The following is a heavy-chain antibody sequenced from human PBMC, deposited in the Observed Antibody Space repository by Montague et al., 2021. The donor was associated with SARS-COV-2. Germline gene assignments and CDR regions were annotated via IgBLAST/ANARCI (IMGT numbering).Heavy chain of an antibody. CDR2: VYWDDDQ. D-gene: IGHD2/OR15-2a*01. V-gene: IGHV2-5*02. J-gene: IGHJ4*02. Sequence: PALGTPTQTLTLTCTFSGFSITTSGVGVGWFRQSPGRALEWLALVYWDDDQRYSPSLKNRLSITRGASKNQVVLTLSNMDPVDTGTYYCALIRSMYYFDSWGQGTLVTVSS. CDR3: ALIRSMYYFDS. CDR1: GFSITTSGVG.